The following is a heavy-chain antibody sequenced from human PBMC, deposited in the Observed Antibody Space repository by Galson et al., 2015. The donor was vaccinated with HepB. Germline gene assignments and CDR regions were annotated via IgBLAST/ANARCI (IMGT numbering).Heavy chain of an antibody. J-gene: IGHJ4*02. V-gene: IGHV3-9*01. Sequence: SLRLSCAASGFTFDDYAMHWVRQAPGKGLEWVSGISWNSGSIGYADSVKGRFTISRDNAKNSLYLQMNSLRAEDTALYYCAKAPVPWIQLWPDYWGQGTLVTVSS. CDR1: GFTFDDYA. D-gene: IGHD5-18*01. CDR3: AKAPVPWIQLWPDY. CDR2: ISWNSGSI.